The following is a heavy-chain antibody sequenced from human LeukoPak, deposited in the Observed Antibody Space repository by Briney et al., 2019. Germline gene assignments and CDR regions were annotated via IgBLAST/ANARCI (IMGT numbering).Heavy chain of an antibody. CDR3: ASEPYYYYYYMDV. CDR2: IISSSSYI. J-gene: IGHJ6*03. CDR1: AFTFSSYS. V-gene: IGHV3-21*01. Sequence: RGSLRLACAASAFTFSSYSMNWVRHPPGKGLEWVSSIISSSSYIYYANSVKGRFTISRDNAKSSLYLQRNSLRAEDTAVYYCASEPYYYYYYMDVWGKGTTVTVSS.